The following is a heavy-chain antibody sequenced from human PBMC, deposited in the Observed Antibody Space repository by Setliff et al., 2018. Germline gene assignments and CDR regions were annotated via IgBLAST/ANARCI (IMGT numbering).Heavy chain of an antibody. Sequence: SETLSLTCTVSGGSISSYYWSWIQQPPGKGLEWIGYVYTSGSTNYNPSLKSRVTISVDTSKNQFSLKLSSVTAADTAVYYCARSRGYKHDSSGYYYDHYYYYYMDVWGKGTTVTVSS. D-gene: IGHD3-22*01. CDR3: ARSRGYKHDSSGYYYDHYYYYYMDV. CDR1: GGSISSYY. V-gene: IGHV4-4*08. CDR2: VYTSGST. J-gene: IGHJ6*03.